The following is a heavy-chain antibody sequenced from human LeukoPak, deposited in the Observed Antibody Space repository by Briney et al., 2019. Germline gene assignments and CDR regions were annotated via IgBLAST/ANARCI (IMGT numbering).Heavy chain of an antibody. CDR2: INPSGGST. J-gene: IGHJ4*02. V-gene: IGHV1-46*01. CDR1: GYTFTSYY. D-gene: IGHD3-10*01. CDR3: ATGVGVRGVIKDY. Sequence: ASVKVSCKASGYTFTSYYMHWVRRAPGQGLEWMGIINPSGGSTSYAQKFQGRVTMTRDTFTSTVYMELSSLRSEDTAVYYCATGVGVRGVIKDYWGQGTLVTVSS.